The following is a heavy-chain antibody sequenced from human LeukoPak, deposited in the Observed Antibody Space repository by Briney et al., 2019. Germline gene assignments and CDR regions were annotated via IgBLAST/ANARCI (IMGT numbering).Heavy chain of an antibody. V-gene: IGHV3-7*01. D-gene: IGHD3-3*01. J-gene: IGHJ4*02. CDR3: ARVQEYYDFWSGYYPDY. Sequence: PGGSLRLSCAASGFTFSSYWMSWVRQAPGKGLEWVANIKQDGSEKYYVDSVKGRFTISRDNAKNSLYLQMNSLRAVDTAVYYCARVQEYYDFWSGYYPDYWGQGTLVTVSS. CDR2: IKQDGSEK. CDR1: GFTFSSYW.